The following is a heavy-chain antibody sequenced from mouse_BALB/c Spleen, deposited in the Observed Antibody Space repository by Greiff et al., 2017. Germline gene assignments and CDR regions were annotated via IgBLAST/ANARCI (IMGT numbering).Heavy chain of an antibody. V-gene: IGHV1-54*03. Sequence: QVLLQQSGAELVRPGTSVKVSCKASGYAFTNYLIEWVKQRPGQGLEWIGVINPGSGGTNYNEKFKGKATLTADKSSSTAYMQLSSLTSDDSAVYFCANAGTGNFDVWGAGTTVTVSS. J-gene: IGHJ1*01. CDR3: ANAGTGNFDV. CDR1: GYAFTNYL. D-gene: IGHD4-1*01. CDR2: INPGSGGT.